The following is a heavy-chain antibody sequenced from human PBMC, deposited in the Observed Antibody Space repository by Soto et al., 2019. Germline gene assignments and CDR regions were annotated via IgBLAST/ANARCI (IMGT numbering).Heavy chain of an antibody. CDR1: GFTFSSYA. D-gene: IGHD3-22*01. V-gene: IGHV3-23*01. J-gene: IGHJ5*02. Sequence: GGSLRLSCAASGFTFSSYAMSWVRQAPGKGLEWVSAISGSGGSTYYADSVKGRFTISRDKSKNTLYLQMNSLRAEDTAVYYCAKSAPYYYDSSGYYYDWFDPWGQGTLVTVSS. CDR2: ISGSGGST. CDR3: AKSAPYYYDSSGYYYDWFDP.